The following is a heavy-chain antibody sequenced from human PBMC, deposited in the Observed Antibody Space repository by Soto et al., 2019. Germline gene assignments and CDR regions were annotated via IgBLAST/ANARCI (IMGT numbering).Heavy chain of an antibody. CDR2: IYYLGNT. D-gene: IGHD3-22*01. CDR1: GGSISSSSSY. CDR3: ARLYPYKSSAHHLGS. J-gene: IGHJ4*02. V-gene: IGHV4-39*01. Sequence: SQTLSVTSTVSGGSISSSSSYCGWSHQPPGKGLEWVGSIYYLGNTYYNPSLGSRVAISGDTAKNNFSLKLRSGTAADPAVFWCARLYPYKSSAHHLGSWGQGALLNGSS.